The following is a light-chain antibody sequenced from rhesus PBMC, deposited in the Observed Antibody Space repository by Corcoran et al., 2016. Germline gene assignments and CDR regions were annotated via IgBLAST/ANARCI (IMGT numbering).Light chain of an antibody. CDR1: QSVSSN. CDR3: QQESNWPRT. CDR2: DAS. Sequence: EIVMTQSPATLSLSPGERATLSCRASQSVSSNLAWYQQKPGQAPRLLINDASNRATGIPARFSGSGAGTDFTLTISSLEPEEVGVYYCQQESNWPRTFGQGTKVEIK. V-gene: IGKV3-35*01. J-gene: IGKJ1*01.